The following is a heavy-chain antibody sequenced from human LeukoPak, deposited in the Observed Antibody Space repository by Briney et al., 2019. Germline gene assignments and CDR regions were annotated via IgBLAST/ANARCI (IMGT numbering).Heavy chain of an antibody. Sequence: ASVKVPCKASGYTFTSYGISWVRQAPGQGLEWMGWISAYNGNTNYAQKLQGRVTMTTDTSTSTAYMELRSLRSDDTAVYYCARDGREIVVVILADAFDIWGQGTMVAVSS. CDR1: GYTFTSYG. CDR3: ARDGREIVVVILADAFDI. J-gene: IGHJ3*02. V-gene: IGHV1-18*01. D-gene: IGHD3-22*01. CDR2: ISAYNGNT.